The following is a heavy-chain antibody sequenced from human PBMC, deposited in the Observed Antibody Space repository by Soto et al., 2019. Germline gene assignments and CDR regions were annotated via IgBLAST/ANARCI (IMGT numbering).Heavy chain of an antibody. Sequence: GGSLRLSCAASGFTFSSYSMNWVRQAPGKWLEWVSYISSISSTKYYADSVKGRFTISRDKAKNSLYLQMNSLRDEDTAVYYCARLNSPRAHAFDIWGQGXMVTV. CDR2: ISSISSTK. V-gene: IGHV3-48*02. D-gene: IGHD2-15*01. CDR1: GFTFSSYS. J-gene: IGHJ3*02. CDR3: ARLNSPRAHAFDI.